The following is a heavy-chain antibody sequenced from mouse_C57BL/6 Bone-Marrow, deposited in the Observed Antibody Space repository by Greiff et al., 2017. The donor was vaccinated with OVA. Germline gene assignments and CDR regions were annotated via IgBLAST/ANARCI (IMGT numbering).Heavy chain of an antibody. V-gene: IGHV1-64*01. CDR3: ARERLGRGVDY. CDR2: IHPNSGST. Sequence: QVQLQQPGAELVKPGASVKLSCKASGYTFTSYWMHWVKQRPGQGLEWIGMIHPNSGSTNYNEKFKSKATLTVDKSSRTAYMQLSSLTSEDSAVYYCARERLGRGVDYWGQGTTLTVSS. D-gene: IGHD4-1*01. CDR1: GYTFTSYW. J-gene: IGHJ2*01.